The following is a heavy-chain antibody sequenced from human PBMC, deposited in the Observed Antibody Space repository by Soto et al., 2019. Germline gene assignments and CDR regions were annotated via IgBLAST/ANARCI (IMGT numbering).Heavy chain of an antibody. CDR2: IIPIFGTA. V-gene: IGHV1-69*06. D-gene: IGHD2-15*01. J-gene: IGHJ5*02. CDR1: GGTFSSYA. CDR3: ARGVVEANWFDP. Sequence: SVKVSCKASGGTFSSYAISWVREAPGQGLEWMGGIIPIFGTANYAQKFQGRVTITADKSTSTAYMELSSLRSEDTAVYYCARGVVEANWFDPWGKGTLVTVP.